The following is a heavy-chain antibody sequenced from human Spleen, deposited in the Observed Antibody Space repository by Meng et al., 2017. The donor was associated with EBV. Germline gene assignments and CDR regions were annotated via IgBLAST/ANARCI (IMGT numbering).Heavy chain of an antibody. Sequence: QLQLRESCPGQVKPSXXLSLTXTVAGDSISSFYYWGWIRQPPGRGLEWIGSVHYTGSTYYSPSLKSRVTVSVDTSKNQFSLRLTSVTAADTAVYYCARPFPSWQSPRLDPFGAWGQGTLGTVSS. CDR3: ARPFPSWQSPRLDPFGA. CDR1: GDSISSFYY. J-gene: IGHJ4*02. D-gene: IGHD6-19*01. CDR2: VHYTGST. V-gene: IGHV4-39*01.